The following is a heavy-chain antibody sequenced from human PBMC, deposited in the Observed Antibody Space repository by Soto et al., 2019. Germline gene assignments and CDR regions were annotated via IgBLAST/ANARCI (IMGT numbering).Heavy chain of an antibody. Sequence: EVQLLEHGGQLVQPGESLRLSCAASGFTFRTFTMNWVRQAPGKGLELVSGIIGGDGDKFYSDSVKGRFTISRDNSKDMLFLQMSSLRVDDTAVYYCAQDRDPDGIWTFDSWGQGTLVTVSA. J-gene: IGHJ5*01. V-gene: IGHV3-23*01. CDR3: AQDRDPDGIWTFDS. D-gene: IGHD3-9*01. CDR1: GFTFRTFT. CDR2: IIGGDGDK.